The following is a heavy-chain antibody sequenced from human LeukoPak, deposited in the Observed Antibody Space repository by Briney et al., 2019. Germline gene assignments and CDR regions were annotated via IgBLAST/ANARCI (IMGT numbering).Heavy chain of an antibody. CDR1: GFTFSSYA. D-gene: IGHD5-12*01. CDR2: ISYDGSNK. Sequence: PGGSLRLSCAASGFTFSSYAMSWVRQAPGKGLEWVAVISYDGSNKYYADSVKGRFTISRDNSKNTLYLQMNSLRAEDTAVYYCAKLKRVATSWSYYYYYMDVWGKGTTVTVSS. J-gene: IGHJ6*03. V-gene: IGHV3-30*18. CDR3: AKLKRVATSWSYYYYYMDV.